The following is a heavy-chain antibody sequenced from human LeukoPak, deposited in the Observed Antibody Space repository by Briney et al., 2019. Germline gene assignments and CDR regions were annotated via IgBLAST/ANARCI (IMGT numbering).Heavy chain of an antibody. CDR3: AKGTPSYYDFWSGYGDY. D-gene: IGHD3-3*01. J-gene: IGHJ4*02. Sequence: GRSLRLSCAASGFTFSSYGMHWVRQAPGKGLEWVAVIWYDGSNKYYADSVKGRFTISRDNSKNTLYLQMNSLRAEDTAVYYCAKGTPSYYDFWSGYGDYWGQGTLVTVSS. CDR2: IWYDGSNK. CDR1: GFTFSSYG. V-gene: IGHV3-33*06.